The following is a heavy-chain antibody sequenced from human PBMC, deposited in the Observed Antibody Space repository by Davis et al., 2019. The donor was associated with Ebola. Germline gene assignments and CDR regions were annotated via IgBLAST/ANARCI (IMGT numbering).Heavy chain of an antibody. D-gene: IGHD2-8*02. CDR1: GNSFTSHW. J-gene: IGHJ3*02. CDR2: IYTGDSDT. CDR3: ASLRRTITGMDDGFDI. V-gene: IGHV5-51*01. Sequence: ESLKISCKDSGNSFTSHWIGWVRQMPGKGLDWMGIIYTGDSDTRYSPSFRGQVIISADKSMKTAFLQWSSLKASDSGMYYCASLRRTITGMDDGFDIWGEGTMVTVSS.